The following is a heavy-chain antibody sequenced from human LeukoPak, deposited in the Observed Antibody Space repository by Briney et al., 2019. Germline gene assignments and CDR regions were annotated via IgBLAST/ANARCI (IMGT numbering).Heavy chain of an antibody. CDR1: GYTFTGYY. D-gene: IGHD3-22*01. V-gene: IGHV1-2*02. Sequence: GASVKVSCKASGYTFTGYYMHWVRQAPGQGLEWMGWINPNSGGTNYAQKFQGRVTMTRDTSISTAYMELSRLRSDDTAVYYCARDQRSYYDSSGYYADYWGQGTLVTVSS. J-gene: IGHJ4*02. CDR2: INPNSGGT. CDR3: ARDQRSYYDSSGYYADY.